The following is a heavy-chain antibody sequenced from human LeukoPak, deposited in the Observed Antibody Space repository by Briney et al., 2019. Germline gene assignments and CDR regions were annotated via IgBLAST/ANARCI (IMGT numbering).Heavy chain of an antibody. CDR1: GGTFYDYT. V-gene: IGHV1-69*05. J-gene: IGHJ4*02. CDR2: IIPLFDTV. D-gene: IGHD3-10*01. CDR3: ARGEYSMVRGAPD. Sequence: VASVKVSCKPSGGTFYDYTISWVRQAPGQGLEWMGGIIPLFDTVNYAQKFQGRVTITTDESTTIAYMELSSLRYEDTAVYYCARGEYSMVRGAPDWGQGTLVTVSS.